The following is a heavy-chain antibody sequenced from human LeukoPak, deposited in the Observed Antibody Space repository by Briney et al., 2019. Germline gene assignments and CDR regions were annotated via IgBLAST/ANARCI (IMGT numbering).Heavy chain of an antibody. J-gene: IGHJ4*02. V-gene: IGHV4-34*01. CDR3: AREQGHIDY. CDR2: INHSGST. Sequence: SETLSLTCAVYGGSFGGYYWSWIRQPPGKGLEWIGEINHSGSTNYNPSLKSRVTISVDTSKNQFSLKLSSVTAADTAVYFCAREQGHIDYWGQGTLVTVSS. CDR1: GGSFGGYY.